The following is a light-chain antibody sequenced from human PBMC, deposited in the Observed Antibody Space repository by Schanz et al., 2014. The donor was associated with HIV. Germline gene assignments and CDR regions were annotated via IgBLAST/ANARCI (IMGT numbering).Light chain of an antibody. J-gene: IGLJ3*02. CDR2: EVS. Sequence: QSALTQPASVSGSPGQSITISCTGTSSDVGVYNYVSWYQHHPGKAPKLMIYEVSKRPSGVSNRFSGSKSGNTASLTISGLQAEDEADYYCSSYTTSGSLVFGGGTKL. V-gene: IGLV2-14*01. CDR1: SSDVGVYNY. CDR3: SSYTTSGSLV.